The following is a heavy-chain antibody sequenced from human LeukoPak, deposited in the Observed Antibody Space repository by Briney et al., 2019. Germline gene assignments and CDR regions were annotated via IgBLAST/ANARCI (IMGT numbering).Heavy chain of an antibody. CDR2: ISSSSSYI. Sequence: GGSLRLSCAASGVTFSSYSMNWVRQAPGKGLEWVSSISSSSSYIYNADSVNGRFTISRDNAKNSLYLQMNSLRAEDTAVYYCARDRYYYDSSGYYYASGDAFDIWGQGTMVTVSS. CDR3: ARDRYYYDSSGYYYASGDAFDI. V-gene: IGHV3-21*01. D-gene: IGHD3-22*01. J-gene: IGHJ3*02. CDR1: GVTFSSYS.